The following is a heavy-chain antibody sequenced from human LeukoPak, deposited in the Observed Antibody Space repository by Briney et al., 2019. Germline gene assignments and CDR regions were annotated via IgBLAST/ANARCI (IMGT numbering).Heavy chain of an antibody. CDR3: ARDYSYSSSAAPPT. Sequence: GGPLRLSCAASGFTFSSYTMNWVRQAPGKGLEWVSSITGSSSYIYYADSVKGRFTISRDNAKNSLYLQMNSLRAEDTAVYYCARDYSYSSSAAPPTWGRGTLVTVSS. D-gene: IGHD6-6*01. J-gene: IGHJ4*02. V-gene: IGHV3-21*01. CDR2: ITGSSSYI. CDR1: GFTFSSYT.